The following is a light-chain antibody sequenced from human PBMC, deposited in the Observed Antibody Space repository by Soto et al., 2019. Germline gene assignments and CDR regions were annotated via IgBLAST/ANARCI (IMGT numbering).Light chain of an antibody. V-gene: IGKV1-39*01. CDR1: QTIGIY. J-gene: IGKJ2*01. Sequence: DIQMTQSPSSLSASVGDRVTITCRASQTIGIYVNRYQYKPGKAPKLLIYDASSLQTGVSSRFSGSASGTDSTLIISGLQREDFATYYCQQSYNTPYTFGQGTKVDIK. CDR2: DAS. CDR3: QQSYNTPYT.